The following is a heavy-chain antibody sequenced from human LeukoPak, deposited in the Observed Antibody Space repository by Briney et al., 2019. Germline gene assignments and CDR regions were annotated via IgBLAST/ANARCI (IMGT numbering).Heavy chain of an antibody. J-gene: IGHJ4*02. CDR3: ASWPGGWYGEDS. CDR2: IYGGSST. D-gene: IGHD6-19*01. Sequence: GGSLRLSCEASGFTVSSNYMSWVRQAPGKGLEWVSVIYGGSSTYYADSVKGRFTISRDTPKNTLYLQMNSLRAEDTAVYYCASWPGGWYGEDSWGQGTLVTVSS. CDR1: GFTVSSNY. V-gene: IGHV3-53*01.